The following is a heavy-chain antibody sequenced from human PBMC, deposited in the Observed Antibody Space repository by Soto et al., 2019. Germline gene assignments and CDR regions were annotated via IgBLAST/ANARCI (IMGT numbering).Heavy chain of an antibody. J-gene: IGHJ4*02. CDR3: ATQLYAVAWGGYYATLGY. Sequence: GASVKVSCKVSGYTLTELSMHWVRQAPGKGLEWMGGFDPEDGETIYAQKFQGRVTMTEDTSTDTAYMELSSLRSEDTAVYYCATQLYAVAWGGYYATLGYWGQGTLVTVSS. V-gene: IGHV1-24*01. D-gene: IGHD3-3*01. CDR2: FDPEDGET. CDR1: GYTLTELS.